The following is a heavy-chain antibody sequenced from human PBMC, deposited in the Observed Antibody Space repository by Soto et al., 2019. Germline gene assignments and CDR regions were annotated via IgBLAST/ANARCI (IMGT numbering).Heavy chain of an antibody. D-gene: IGHD3-10*02. CDR2: IFYSGST. CDR1: GGSISSYY. V-gene: IGHV4-59*01. J-gene: IGHJ5*01. CDR3: ASMIGDPVLSFDS. Sequence: QVQLQESGPGLVKPSETLSLTCTVSGGSISSYYWSWIRQPPGKGLEWIGFIFYSGSTSYNPSLKSRVTISIDTSEYQFSLKLNSVTAADTAAYYCASMIGDPVLSFDSWGQGPLVAVSS.